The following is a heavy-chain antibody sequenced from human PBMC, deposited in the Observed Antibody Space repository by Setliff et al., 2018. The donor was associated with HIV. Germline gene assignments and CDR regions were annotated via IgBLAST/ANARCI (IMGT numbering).Heavy chain of an antibody. D-gene: IGHD1-26*01. CDR2: IHPDTGST. CDR1: GYTFTAYY. Sequence: ASVKVSCKTSGYTFTAYYIYWVRQAPGHGLALMGRIHPDTGSTNYLQEFQGRVTITRDKSMSTVYIALTGLKSDETAVYYCAKQGYSDSLYAFDVWGQGTMVTVSS. V-gene: IGHV1-2*06. CDR3: AKQGYSDSLYAFDV. J-gene: IGHJ3*01.